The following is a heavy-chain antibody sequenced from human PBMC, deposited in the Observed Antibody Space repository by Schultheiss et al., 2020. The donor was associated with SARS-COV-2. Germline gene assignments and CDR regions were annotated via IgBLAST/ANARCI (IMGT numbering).Heavy chain of an antibody. CDR3: AHSNIVVVVAATRDFEV. CDR2: IDWDDDK. Sequence: SGPTLVKPTQTLTLTCTFSGFSLSTSGMCVSWIRQPPGKALEWLALIDWDDDKYYSTSLKTRLTISKDTSKNQVVLTMTNMDPVDTATYYCAHSNIVVVVAATRDFEVWGQGTTVTVSS. V-gene: IGHV2-70*12. J-gene: IGHJ6*02. CDR1: GFSLSTSGMC. D-gene: IGHD2-15*01.